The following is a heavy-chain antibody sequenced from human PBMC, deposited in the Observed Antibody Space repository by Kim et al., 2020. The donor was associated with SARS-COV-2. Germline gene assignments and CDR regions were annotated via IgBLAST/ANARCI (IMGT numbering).Heavy chain of an antibody. Sequence: GGSLRLSCAASGFTFSRRAMSWVRPVPGKGLEWIASVNNNNNPYYADSVKGRFTVSRDITKDTLYLQINSLRADDTALYYCAKDHPSSGWPTFDSWGQGTLVAVSS. CDR1: GFTFSRRA. CDR3: AKDHPSSGWPTFDS. CDR2: VNNNNNP. D-gene: IGHD6-19*01. J-gene: IGHJ4*02. V-gene: IGHV3-23*05.